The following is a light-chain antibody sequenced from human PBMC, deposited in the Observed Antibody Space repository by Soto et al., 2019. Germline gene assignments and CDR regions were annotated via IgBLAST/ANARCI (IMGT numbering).Light chain of an antibody. Sequence: QSVLTQPASVSGSPGQSITISCTGTNSDVGGYNLVSWYQQHPGRAPKLIIYEGSKRPSGVSNRFSASKSDNTASLTISGLQAEDEADYYCCSYAGSTTYVLFGGGTKLTVL. J-gene: IGLJ2*01. V-gene: IGLV2-23*01. CDR2: EGS. CDR3: CSYAGSTTYVL. CDR1: NSDVGGYNL.